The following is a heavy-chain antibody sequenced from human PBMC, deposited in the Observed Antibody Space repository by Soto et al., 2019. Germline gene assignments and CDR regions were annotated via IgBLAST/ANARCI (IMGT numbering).Heavy chain of an antibody. CDR3: AKEGGLSGSYYISSSYYFDY. V-gene: IGHV3-30*04. Sequence: PGGSLRLSCAASGFTFSSYAMHWVRQAPGKGLEWVAIISYDGSNTYYADFVKGRFTISRDNSKNTLYLQMNSLRAEDTSVYYCAKEGGLSGSYYISSSYYFDYWGQGTLVTVSS. CDR1: GFTFSSYA. J-gene: IGHJ4*02. D-gene: IGHD1-26*01. CDR2: ISYDGSNT.